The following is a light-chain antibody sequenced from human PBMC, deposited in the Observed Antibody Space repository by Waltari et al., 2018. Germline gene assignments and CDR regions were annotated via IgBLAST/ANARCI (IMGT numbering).Light chain of an antibody. V-gene: IGKV1-17*01. CDR1: QGISNY. J-gene: IGKJ2*03. CDR3: LQYCSKPPS. CDR2: AAS. Sequence: DIQMTQSPSSLSASVGDRVTITCWASQGISNYLSWYQQKPGKPPKRLIYAASSLESGVPTRFSGSGSDTEFTLTISSLQPEDFAAYYCLQYCSKPPSFGQGTDVEIK.